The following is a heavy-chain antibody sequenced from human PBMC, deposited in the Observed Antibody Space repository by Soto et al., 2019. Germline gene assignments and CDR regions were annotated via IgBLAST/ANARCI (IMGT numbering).Heavy chain of an antibody. CDR3: VKVRGGFYTYYFDY. V-gene: IGHV3-23*01. CDR2: ISGSGVST. Sequence: EVQLLESGGGLEQPGGSLRLSCAASGFIFSSYAMNWVRQTPGKGPEWVSGISGSGVSTYYADSVKGRFSISRDNSKNTLYLQMNRLRAEDTAIYYCVKVRGGFYTYYFDYWGQGTLVTVSP. J-gene: IGHJ4*02. D-gene: IGHD3-10*01. CDR1: GFIFSSYA.